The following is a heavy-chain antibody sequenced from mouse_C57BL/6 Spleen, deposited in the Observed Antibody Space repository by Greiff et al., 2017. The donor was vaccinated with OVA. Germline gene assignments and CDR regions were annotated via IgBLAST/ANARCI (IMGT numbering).Heavy chain of an antibody. Sequence: VKLMESGPELVKPGASVKISCKASGYAFSSSWMNWVKQRPGKGLEWIGRIYPGDGDTNYNGKFKGKATLTADKSSSTAYMQLSSLTSEDSAVYFCARGEDNGYDWYFDVWGTGTTVTVSS. D-gene: IGHD2-2*01. J-gene: IGHJ1*03. V-gene: IGHV1-82*01. CDR1: GYAFSSSW. CDR2: IYPGDGDT. CDR3: ARGEDNGYDWYFDV.